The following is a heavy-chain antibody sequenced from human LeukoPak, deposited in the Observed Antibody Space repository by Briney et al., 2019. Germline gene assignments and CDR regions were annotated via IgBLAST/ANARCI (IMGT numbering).Heavy chain of an antibody. J-gene: IGHJ5*02. Sequence: PGGSLRLSCAGSGFSVSNYYMSWVRQAPGKGLEWVSLIRDSSETFYADSVKGRFTISRDNSKNTMYLQMNRLRVEDAAVYFCARDRAVTQDWDEFDPWGQGTLVTVSS. CDR1: GFSVSNYY. CDR3: ARDRAVTQDWDEFDP. CDR2: IRDSSET. V-gene: IGHV3-66*03. D-gene: IGHD4-17*01.